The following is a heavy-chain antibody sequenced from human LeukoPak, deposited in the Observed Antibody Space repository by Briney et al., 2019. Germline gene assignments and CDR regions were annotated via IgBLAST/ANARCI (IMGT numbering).Heavy chain of an antibody. Sequence: SETLSLTCTVSGGSISSYYWSWIRQPAGKGLEWIGRIYTSGSTNYNPSLKSRVTMSVDTSKNQFSLKLSSVTAADTAVYYCARLGDGHQGGGGAAIRGSILYYFYGMDVWGQGTTVIVSS. CDR2: IYTSGST. V-gene: IGHV4-4*07. CDR1: GGSISSYY. J-gene: IGHJ6*02. CDR3: ARLGDGHQGGGGAAIRGSILYYFYGMDV. D-gene: IGHD6-25*01.